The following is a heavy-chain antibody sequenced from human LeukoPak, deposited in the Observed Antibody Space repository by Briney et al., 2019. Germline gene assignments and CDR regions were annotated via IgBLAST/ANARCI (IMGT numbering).Heavy chain of an antibody. CDR1: GFTFSSYA. Sequence: GGSLRLSCSASGFTFSSYAMHWVRQAPGKGLEYDSSISSNGGSTYYADSVKGRFTISRDNSKNTLFLQMSSLRTEDTAVYYCASPYSGYDYNFDHWGQGTLVTVSS. CDR2: ISSNGGST. D-gene: IGHD5-12*01. V-gene: IGHV3-64D*06. CDR3: ASPYSGYDYNFDH. J-gene: IGHJ4*02.